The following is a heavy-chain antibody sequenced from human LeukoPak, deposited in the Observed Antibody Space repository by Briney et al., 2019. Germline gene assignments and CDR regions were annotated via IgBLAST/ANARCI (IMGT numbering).Heavy chain of an antibody. J-gene: IGHJ4*02. CDR3: AREGIAAAGTLGL. Sequence: SQTLSLTCTVSGGSISSGGYYWSWIRQHPGKGLEWIGYIYYSGSTYYNPSLKSRVTISVDTSKNQFSLKLSSVTAADTAVYYCAREGIAAAGTLGLWGQGTLVTVSS. D-gene: IGHD6-13*01. V-gene: IGHV4-31*02. CDR2: IYYSGST. CDR1: GGSISSGGYY.